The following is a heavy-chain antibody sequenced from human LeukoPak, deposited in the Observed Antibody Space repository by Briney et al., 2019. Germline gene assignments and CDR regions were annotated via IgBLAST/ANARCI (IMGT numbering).Heavy chain of an antibody. D-gene: IGHD5-12*01. J-gene: IGHJ4*02. Sequence: GGSLRLSCAASGFTFRSYAMTWVCQAPGKGLEGVSYISGSGRTMSSADSVKGLFTISRDNAKNSLYLQMNSLRVEDTAVYHCARGGLYGYDVFDYWGQGTLVTVSS. CDR3: ARGGLYGYDVFDY. V-gene: IGHV3-48*03. CDR1: GFTFRSYA. CDR2: ISGSGRTM.